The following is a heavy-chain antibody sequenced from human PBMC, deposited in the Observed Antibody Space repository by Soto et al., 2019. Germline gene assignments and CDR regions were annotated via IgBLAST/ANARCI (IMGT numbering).Heavy chain of an antibody. J-gene: IGHJ6*03. Sequence: QVQLVESGGGVVQPGRSLRLSCAASGFTFSSYGMHWVRQAPGKGLEWVAVISYDGSNKYYADSVKGRFTISRDNSKNTLYLQMNSLRAEDTAVYYCAKALVRVNYYYMDVWGQGTTVTVSS. V-gene: IGHV3-30*18. CDR3: AKALVRVNYYYMDV. CDR1: GFTFSSYG. D-gene: IGHD2-2*01. CDR2: ISYDGSNK.